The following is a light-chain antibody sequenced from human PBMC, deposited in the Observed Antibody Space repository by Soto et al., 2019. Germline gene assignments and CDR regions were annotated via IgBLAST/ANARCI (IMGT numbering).Light chain of an antibody. CDR1: QSITTY. Sequence: DIQMTQSPSSLSASVGARVTITCRASQSITTYLNWYQQRPGKAPNLLIYAASSLLSGVPSRFSGTGSGTDFTLTISSLQPDDFATYYCQQSYITPQTFGQGTKVEVK. CDR3: QQSYITPQT. CDR2: AAS. V-gene: IGKV1-39*01. J-gene: IGKJ1*01.